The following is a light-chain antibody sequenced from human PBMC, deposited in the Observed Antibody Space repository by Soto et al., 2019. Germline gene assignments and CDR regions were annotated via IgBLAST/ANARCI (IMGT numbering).Light chain of an antibody. CDR3: QQANCFPLT. CDR1: QDINNW. Sequence: DIQVTQSPSSVSASVGDIVTITCRASQDINNWLAWYQQKPGKAPQLLIYTTSNLQSGLPSRFRGSGSGTDLTLNISSLQPEDVATYYCQQANCFPLTFGGGTKVEIK. CDR2: TTS. J-gene: IGKJ4*01. V-gene: IGKV1D-12*01.